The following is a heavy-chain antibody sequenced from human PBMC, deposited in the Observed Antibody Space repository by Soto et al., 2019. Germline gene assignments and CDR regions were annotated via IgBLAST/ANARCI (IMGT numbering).Heavy chain of an antibody. Sequence: PWGALRVSCALSGFTFTMYSMNWVRQAPGKGLEWVSCISSTNNYIYYGDSMKGRFTISRDNAKNSLYLEMNSLRAEDTAVYYCARESEDLTSNFDYWGQGTMVTVSS. V-gene: IGHV3-21*06. CDR3: ARESEDLTSNFDY. CDR2: ISSTNNYI. CDR1: GFTFTMYS. J-gene: IGHJ4*02.